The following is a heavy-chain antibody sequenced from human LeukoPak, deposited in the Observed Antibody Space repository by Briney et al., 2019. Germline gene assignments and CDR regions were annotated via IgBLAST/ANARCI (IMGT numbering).Heavy chain of an antibody. D-gene: IGHD5-18*01. CDR1: GGSISSSSYY. V-gene: IGHV4-61*05. J-gene: IGHJ6*03. Sequence: SEALSLTCTVSGGSISSSSYYWGWIRQPPGKGLEWIGYIHYSGSTNYNPSLRSRITISVDMSKKQFSLKLRSVTAADTAVYYCARTEESGYSYDYFGYYYYMDVWGKGTTATVSS. CDR2: IHYSGST. CDR3: ARTEESGYSYDYFGYYYYMDV.